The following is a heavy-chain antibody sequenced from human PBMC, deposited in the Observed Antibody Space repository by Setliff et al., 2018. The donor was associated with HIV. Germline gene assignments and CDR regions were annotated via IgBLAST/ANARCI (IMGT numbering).Heavy chain of an antibody. CDR1: GYSFINYG. CDR3: ARARLQGIVTAVGPRDNCLDP. V-gene: IGHV1-18*01. Sequence: VASVKVSCKASGYSFINYGISWVRQAPGQGPEWMGWISPYTGNTDYAPRLLGRVTMTTDTSTSTAYMELRSLSSDDTAVYYCARARLQGIVTAVGPRDNCLDPWGQGTRVTVSS. D-gene: IGHD1-26*01. J-gene: IGHJ5*02. CDR2: ISPYTGNT.